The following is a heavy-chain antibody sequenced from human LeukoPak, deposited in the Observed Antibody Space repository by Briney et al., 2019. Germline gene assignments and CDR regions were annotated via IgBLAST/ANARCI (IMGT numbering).Heavy chain of an antibody. CDR2: ISYDGSNK. CDR1: GFTFSSYA. V-gene: IGHV3-30*04. Sequence: GRSLRLSCAASGFTFSSYAMHWVRQAPGKGLEWVAVISYDGSNKYYADSVKGRFTISRDNSKNTLYLQMNSLRAEDTAVYYCARGSGYDLDYWGQGTLVTVSS. J-gene: IGHJ4*02. D-gene: IGHD5-12*01. CDR3: ARGSGYDLDY.